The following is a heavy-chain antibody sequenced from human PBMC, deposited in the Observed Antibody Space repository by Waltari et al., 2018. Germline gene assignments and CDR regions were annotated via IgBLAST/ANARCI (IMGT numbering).Heavy chain of an antibody. CDR1: GYSFTTHY. V-gene: IGHV1-46*01. CDR2: ISTNGGTT. D-gene: IGHD2-2*01. Sequence: QVQLVQSGPEVKRPGASVKVSCKASGYSFTTHYMHWVRQAPGQGLEWMGIISTNGGTTNYPQKFQGRVTMTRDMSTRTIYMELSRLTSEDSAVYYCARDPTSLRFCSGTSCPWGWFDPWGPGTLVIVSS. CDR3: ARDPTSLRFCSGTSCPWGWFDP. J-gene: IGHJ5*02.